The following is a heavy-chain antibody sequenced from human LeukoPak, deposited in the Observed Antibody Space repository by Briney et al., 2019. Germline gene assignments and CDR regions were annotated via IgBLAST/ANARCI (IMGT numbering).Heavy chain of an antibody. J-gene: IGHJ5*02. D-gene: IGHD3-10*01. V-gene: IGHV1-18*01. Sequence: ASVKVSCKASGYTFTSYGISWVRQAPGQGLEWMGWISAYNGNTNYAQKLQGRVTMTTDTSTSTAYMELRSLRSDDTAVYYCARASLLWFGEGIGPFDPWGQGTLVTVSS. CDR2: ISAYNGNT. CDR3: ARASLLWFGEGIGPFDP. CDR1: GYTFTSYG.